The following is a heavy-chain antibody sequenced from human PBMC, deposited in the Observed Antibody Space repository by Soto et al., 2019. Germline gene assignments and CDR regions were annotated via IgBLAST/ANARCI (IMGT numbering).Heavy chain of an antibody. CDR1: GGSLSNYY. V-gene: IGHV4-4*07. CDR3: EGDLDSSGFSPDWFDP. CDR2: IYTGGSI. Sequence: SETLSLTCTVSGGSLSNYYWSWIRQPTGKGLEWIGRIYTGGSINYNPSLKSRVTMSVDTSKQQFSLKLTSVTAADTAVYYCEGDLDSSGFSPDWFDPWGQGTLVTVS. D-gene: IGHD3-22*01. J-gene: IGHJ5*02.